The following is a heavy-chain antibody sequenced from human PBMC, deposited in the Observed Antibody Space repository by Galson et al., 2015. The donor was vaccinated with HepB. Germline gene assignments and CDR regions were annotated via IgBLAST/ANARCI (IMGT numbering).Heavy chain of an antibody. CDR3: ARGLVGYSSRWYLRGAYYYYAMDV. D-gene: IGHD6-13*01. Sequence: SVKVSCKASGGTFSSYAISWVRQAPGQGLEWMGGIIPIFGTANYAQKFQGRVTITADESTSTAYMELSSLRSEDTAVYYCARGLVGYSSRWYLRGAYYYYAMDVWGQGTLVTVSS. V-gene: IGHV1-69*13. CDR1: GGTFSSYA. CDR2: IIPIFGTA. J-gene: IGHJ6*02.